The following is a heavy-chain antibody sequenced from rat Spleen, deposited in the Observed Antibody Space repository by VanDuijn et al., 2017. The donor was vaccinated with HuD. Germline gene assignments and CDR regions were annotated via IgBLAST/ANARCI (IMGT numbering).Heavy chain of an antibody. Sequence: EVQLVESGGGLVQPGRPLKLSCAASGFTFSNYGMYWIRQAPGKGLEWVSSISNDGGTTYYPDSVKGRFTISRDNAENTVYLQMNSLRSEDTATYYCARQVGGGYYFDYWGQGVMVTVSS. CDR3: ARQVGGGYYFDY. CDR1: GFTFSNYG. CDR2: ISNDGGTT. J-gene: IGHJ2*01. D-gene: IGHD1-11*01. V-gene: IGHV5S13*01.